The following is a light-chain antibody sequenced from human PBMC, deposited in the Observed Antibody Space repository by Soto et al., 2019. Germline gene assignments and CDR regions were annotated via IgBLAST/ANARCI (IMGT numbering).Light chain of an antibody. CDR3: QQYYSTPIT. CDR1: QSVLYSSNNKNY. J-gene: IGKJ5*01. Sequence: DIVMTQSPDSLAVSLGERATINCKSSQSVLYSSNNKNYLAWYQQKPGQPPKLLIYWASTRESGVPDRFSGSGSGTDFTLTISSLQAEDVAVYYCQQYYSTPITFGPGPRLEIK. CDR2: WAS. V-gene: IGKV4-1*01.